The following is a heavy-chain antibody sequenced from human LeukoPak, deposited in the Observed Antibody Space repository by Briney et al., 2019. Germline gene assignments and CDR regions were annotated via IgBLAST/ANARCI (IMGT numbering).Heavy chain of an antibody. CDR2: INPDGTIT. J-gene: IGHJ4*02. D-gene: IGHD1-26*01. V-gene: IGHV3-74*01. CDR1: GFTFSNSW. Sequence: PGGSLRLSCAASGFTFSNSWIHWGRQSPGKGLVWVSRINPDGTITTYADSVKSRFTISTDNAKNTLFLQINSLRAEDTAPSNCASGSTTGSPNFGSWGRGTLVTVSS. CDR3: ASGSTTGSPNFGS.